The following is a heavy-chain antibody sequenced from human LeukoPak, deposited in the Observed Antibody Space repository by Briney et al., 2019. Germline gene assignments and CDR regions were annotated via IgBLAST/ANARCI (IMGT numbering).Heavy chain of an antibody. CDR2: IYGSGNT. CDR1: GASISDYY. V-gene: IGHV4-4*07. CDR3: AXXXXXXXXXXXXXXXXXXXXXXXXXXXXXXXXXXL. Sequence: PSETLSLTCTVSGASISDYYWSWIRQPAGKGLEWIGRIYGSGNTSYNPSLKSRVTMSVDMSKNQFSLNLRFVTAADTAGYYFAXXXXXXXXXXXXXXXXXXXXXXXXXXXXXXXXXXL. J-gene: IGHJ2*01.